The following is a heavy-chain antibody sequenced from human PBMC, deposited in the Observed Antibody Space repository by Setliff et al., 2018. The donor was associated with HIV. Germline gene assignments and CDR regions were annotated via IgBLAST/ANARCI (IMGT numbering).Heavy chain of an antibody. CDR1: GFTFSSSW. CDR2: INQDGSAR. V-gene: IGHV3-7*01. J-gene: IGHJ4*02. Sequence: PGGSLRLSCAASGFTFSSSWMSWVRQAPGKGLEWVANINQDGSARVYVDSVKGRFTISRDNAKNSLYLQMNTLRPEDTAMYFCASARIPTGGVSTSLDYWGQGALVTVSS. D-gene: IGHD3-3*01. CDR3: ASARIPTGGVSTSLDY.